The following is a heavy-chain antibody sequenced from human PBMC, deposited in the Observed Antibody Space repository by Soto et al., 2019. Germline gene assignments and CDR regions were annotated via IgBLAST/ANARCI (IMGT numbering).Heavy chain of an antibody. CDR2: INHSGST. J-gene: IGHJ2*01. CDR1: GGSFSGYY. Sequence: QVHLQQWGAGRLKPSETLSLTCAVYGGSFSGYYWSWIRQPPGKGLEWIGEINHSGSTNYNPSLKSRVSISVGTSNNQFSLKLSSVTAADTAVYYCARGRGDGYNQRWYFDLWGRGTLVTVSS. D-gene: IGHD3-10*01. CDR3: ARGRGDGYNQRWYFDL. V-gene: IGHV4-34*01.